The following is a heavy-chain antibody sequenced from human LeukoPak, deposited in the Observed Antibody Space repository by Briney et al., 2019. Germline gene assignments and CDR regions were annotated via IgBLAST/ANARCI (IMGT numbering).Heavy chain of an antibody. J-gene: IGHJ4*02. Sequence: GGSLRLSCAASGFTFDDYAMHWVRQAPGKGLEWISYINEGATTINYADSVWGRFTISRDNAQNSVHLQMNSLRDEDTAVYYCVRGRLLRSINYFDYWGQGALVTVSS. CDR1: GFTFDDYA. CDR3: VRGRLLRSINYFDY. CDR2: INEGATTI. V-gene: IGHV3-48*03. D-gene: IGHD2-21*02.